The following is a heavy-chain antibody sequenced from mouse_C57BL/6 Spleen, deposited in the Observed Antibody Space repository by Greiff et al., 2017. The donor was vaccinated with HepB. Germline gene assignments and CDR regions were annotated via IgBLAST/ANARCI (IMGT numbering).Heavy chain of an antibody. V-gene: IGHV1-64*01. CDR1: GYTFTSYW. CDR3: ASSWYDYVVDWYFDV. J-gene: IGHJ1*03. D-gene: IGHD2-4*01. CDR2: IHPNSGST. Sequence: QVQLQQPGAELVKPGASVKLSCKASGYTFTSYWMHWVKQRPGQGLEWIGMIHPNSGSTNYNEKFKSKATLTVDKSSSTAYMQLSSLTSEDSAVYYCASSWYDYVVDWYFDVWGTGTTVTVSS.